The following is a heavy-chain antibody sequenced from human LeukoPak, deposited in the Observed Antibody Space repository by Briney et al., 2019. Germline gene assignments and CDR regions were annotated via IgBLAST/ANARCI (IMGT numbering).Heavy chain of an antibody. V-gene: IGHV4-59*01. CDR2: IYYSGST. D-gene: IGHD3-10*01. Sequence: PSETLSLTCTVSGGSISSYYWSWIRQPPGKGLEWIGYIYYSGSTNYNPSLKSRVTISVDTSKNQFSLKLSSVTAADTAVYYCARMRITMVRGVYCFDYWGQGTLVTVSS. J-gene: IGHJ4*02. CDR3: ARMRITMVRGVYCFDY. CDR1: GGSISSYY.